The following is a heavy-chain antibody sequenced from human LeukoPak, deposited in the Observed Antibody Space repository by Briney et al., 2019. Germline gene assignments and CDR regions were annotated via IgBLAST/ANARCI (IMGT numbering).Heavy chain of an antibody. CDR2: IYTSGST. CDR3: ARDSNYDSSGYYSVSDY. V-gene: IGHV4-4*07. Sequence: SETLSLTCTVSGGSISSYYWSWIRQPAGKGLEWIGRIYTSGSTNYNPSLKSRVTMSVDTSKTHFSLKLSSVTAADTAVYYCARDSNYDSSGYYSVSDYWGQGTLVTVSS. J-gene: IGHJ4*02. CDR1: GGSISSYY. D-gene: IGHD3-22*01.